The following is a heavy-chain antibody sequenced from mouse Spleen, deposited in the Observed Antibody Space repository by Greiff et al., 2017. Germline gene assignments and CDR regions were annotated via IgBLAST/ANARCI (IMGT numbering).Heavy chain of an antibody. V-gene: IGHV1S127*01. D-gene: IGHD3-2*01. CDR2: IDPSDSYT. CDR3: TRQTARVAMDY. Sequence: VQLQESGAELVKPGASVKMSCKASGYTFTSYWMHWVKQRPGQGLEWIGVIDPSDSYTSYNQKFKGKATLTVDTSSSTAYMQLSSLTSEDSAVYYCTRQTARVAMDYWGQGTSVTVSS. CDR1: GYTFTSYW. J-gene: IGHJ4*01.